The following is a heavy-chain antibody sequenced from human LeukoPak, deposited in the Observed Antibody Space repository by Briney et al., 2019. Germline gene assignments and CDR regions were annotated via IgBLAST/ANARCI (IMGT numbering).Heavy chain of an antibody. Sequence: GGSLRLSCAASGFTFSSYEMNWVRQAMGKGLECVAKIKEDGSEKHYVDSVKGRFTISRDNTKNSLYLQMNSLRAEDTAVYYCARDYTGGWNDYWGQGTLVTVSS. D-gene: IGHD7-27*01. J-gene: IGHJ4*02. CDR3: ARDYTGGWNDY. CDR1: GFTFSSYE. CDR2: IKEDGSEK. V-gene: IGHV3-7*01.